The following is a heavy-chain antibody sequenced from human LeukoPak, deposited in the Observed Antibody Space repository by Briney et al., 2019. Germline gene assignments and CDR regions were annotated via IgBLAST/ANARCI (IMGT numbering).Heavy chain of an antibody. CDR1: GGSFSGYY. CDR2: INHSGST. V-gene: IGHV4-34*01. Sequence: SETLSLTCAVYGGSFSGYYWSWIRQPPGKGLEWIGEINHSGSTNYNPSLKSRVTISVDTSKNQFSLKLSSVTAADTAVYYCARLAVDGGDSWFDPWGQGTLVTVSS. CDR3: ARLAVDGGDSWFDP. D-gene: IGHD2-21*01. J-gene: IGHJ5*02.